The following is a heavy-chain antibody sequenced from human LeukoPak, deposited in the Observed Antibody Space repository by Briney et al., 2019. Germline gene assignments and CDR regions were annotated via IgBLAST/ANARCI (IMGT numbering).Heavy chain of an antibody. D-gene: IGHD3-22*01. CDR1: GFTFSNHG. CDR3: AKVGDYYDSSGYYLVDAFDI. J-gene: IGHJ3*02. V-gene: IGHV3-23*03. Sequence: GGSLRLSCAASGFTFSNHGMNWVRQAPGKGLEWVSVIYSGGSTYYADSVKGRFTISRDNSKNTLYLQMNSLRAEDTAVYYCAKVGDYYDSSGYYLVDAFDIWGQGTMVTVSS. CDR2: IYSGGST.